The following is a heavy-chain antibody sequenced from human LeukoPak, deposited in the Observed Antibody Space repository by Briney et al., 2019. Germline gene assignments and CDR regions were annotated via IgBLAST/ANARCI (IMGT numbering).Heavy chain of an antibody. V-gene: IGHV3-30*02. D-gene: IGHD1-1*01. CDR2: IRYDGSNK. CDR1: GFTFSSYS. CDR3: AKEYGYDYNYFYSMDV. Sequence: GGSLRLSCTASGFTFSSYSMNWVRQAPGKGLEWVAFIRYDGSNKYHADSVKGRFTISRDNSKNTVYLQMNSLRAEDTAVYFCAKEYGYDYNYFYSMDVWGNGTTVTISS. J-gene: IGHJ6*03.